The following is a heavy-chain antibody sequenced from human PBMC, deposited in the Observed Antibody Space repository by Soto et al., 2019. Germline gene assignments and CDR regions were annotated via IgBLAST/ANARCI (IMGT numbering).Heavy chain of an antibody. Sequence: PSETLSLTCTVSVGSISRSSYYWGWIRQPPGKGLEWIGTTYYSGSTFYNLSLKSRVTISVDTSKTQFSLKLSSVTVADTAVYYCARRSFEYSSSSDPGFFDYWGQGTPVTVSS. CDR3: ARRSFEYSSSSDPGFFDY. CDR1: VGSISRSSYY. J-gene: IGHJ4*02. V-gene: IGHV4-39*01. D-gene: IGHD6-6*01. CDR2: TYYSGST.